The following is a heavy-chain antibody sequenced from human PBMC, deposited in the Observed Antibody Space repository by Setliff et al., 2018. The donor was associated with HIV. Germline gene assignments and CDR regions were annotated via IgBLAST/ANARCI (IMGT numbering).Heavy chain of an antibody. Sequence: SETLSLTCTVSGGSISSGSYYWSWIRQPAGKGLEWIGHIYTSGSTNYNPSLKSRVTISVDTSKNQFSLKLSSVTATDTAVYYCARALGYCSSTSCYAEYFDYWGQGTLVTVSS. CDR2: IYTSGST. CDR3: ARALGYCSSTSCYAEYFDY. D-gene: IGHD2-2*01. J-gene: IGHJ4*02. V-gene: IGHV4-61*09. CDR1: GGSISSGSYY.